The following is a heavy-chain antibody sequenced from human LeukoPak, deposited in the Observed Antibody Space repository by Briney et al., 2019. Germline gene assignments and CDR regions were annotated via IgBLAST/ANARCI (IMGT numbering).Heavy chain of an antibody. J-gene: IGHJ5*02. CDR1: GFTFSSYG. CDR3: AKARGYSGYASNFDRPPRKSGSYNWFDP. CDR2: ISGSGGST. D-gene: IGHD5-12*01. V-gene: IGHV3-23*01. Sequence: PGGSLRLSCATSGFTFSSYGMSWVRQAPGKGLEWVSAISGSGGSTYYADSVKGRFTISRDNSKNTLYLQMNSLRAEDTAVYYCAKARGYSGYASNFDRPPRKSGSYNWFDPWGQGTLVTVSS.